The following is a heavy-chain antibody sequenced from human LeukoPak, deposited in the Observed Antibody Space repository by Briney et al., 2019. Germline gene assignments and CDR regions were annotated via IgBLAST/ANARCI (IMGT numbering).Heavy chain of an antibody. Sequence: PGRSLRLSCAASGFTFSSYGMHWVRQAPGKGLEWVAVIWYDGSNKYYADSVKGRFTISRDNAKNSLYLQMNSLRAEDTAVYYCARDLRYYDILTGTFDYWGQGTLVTVSS. CDR1: GFTFSSYG. CDR3: ARDLRYYDILTGTFDY. CDR2: IWYDGSNK. D-gene: IGHD3-9*01. J-gene: IGHJ4*02. V-gene: IGHV3-33*01.